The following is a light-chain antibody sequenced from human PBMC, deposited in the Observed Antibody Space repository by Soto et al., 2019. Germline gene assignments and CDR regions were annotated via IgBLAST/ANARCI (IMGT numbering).Light chain of an antibody. CDR1: QSVDIY. CDR2: DAS. V-gene: IGKV3-11*01. Sequence: ETVLTQSPATLSLSPGERATLSCRASQSVDIYLAWYQQKPGQAPRLLIYDASNRATGVPARFSGSGSGTDLTLTISSLEPEDFAVYYCQQRKNWPPLTFGGGTKVEIK. J-gene: IGKJ4*01. CDR3: QQRKNWPPLT.